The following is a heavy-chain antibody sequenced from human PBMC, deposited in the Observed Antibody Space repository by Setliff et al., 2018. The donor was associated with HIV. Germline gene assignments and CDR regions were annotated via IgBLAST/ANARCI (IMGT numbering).Heavy chain of an antibody. D-gene: IGHD3-16*01. CDR1: GDSISTGRNY. J-gene: IGHJ4*02. CDR3: ARAPSHYDVFTDSYVPYHLDH. V-gene: IGHV4-61*09. Sequence: PSETLSLTCSVSGDSISTGRNYWTWIRQPAGKGLEWIGHIYTCGSTNYRPSLRSRVTISFDTSRNQVSLRLNSVTAADAAVYYCARAPSHYDVFTDSYVPYHLDHWGQGKLVTVSS. CDR2: IYTCGST.